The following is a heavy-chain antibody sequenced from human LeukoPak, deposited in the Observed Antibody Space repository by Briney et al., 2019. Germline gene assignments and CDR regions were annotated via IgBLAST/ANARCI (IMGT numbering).Heavy chain of an antibody. CDR1: GYTFTGYY. J-gene: IGHJ5*02. CDR3: ARVSSGWYHNWFDP. Sequence: ASVKVSCKASGYTFTGYYMHWVRQAPGQGLEWMGWINPNSGDTNYAQKFQGRVTMTRDTSISTAYMELSRLRSDDTAVYYCARVSSGWYHNWFDPWGQGTLVTVSS. CDR2: INPNSGDT. D-gene: IGHD6-19*01. V-gene: IGHV1-2*02.